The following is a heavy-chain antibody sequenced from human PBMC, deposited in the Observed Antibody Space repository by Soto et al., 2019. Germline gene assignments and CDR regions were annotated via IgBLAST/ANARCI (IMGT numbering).Heavy chain of an antibody. D-gene: IGHD3-22*01. CDR2: IIPILGIA. Sequence: QVQLVQSGAEVKKPGSSVKVSCKASGGTFSSYTISWVRQAPGQGLGWMGRIIPILGIANYAQKFQGRVTITADKSTSKAYMELSSLRSEDTAVYYCAGRSYYYDSSGYYYWGQGTLVTVSS. J-gene: IGHJ4*02. CDR3: AGRSYYYDSSGYYY. V-gene: IGHV1-69*02. CDR1: GGTFSSYT.